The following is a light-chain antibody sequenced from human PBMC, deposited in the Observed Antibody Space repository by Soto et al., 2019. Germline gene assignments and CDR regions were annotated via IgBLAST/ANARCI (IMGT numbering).Light chain of an antibody. Sequence: QSALTQPASVSGSPGQSVTISCTGTSSDVGAYNYVSWYQQHPGKAPKVMIYDVSNRPSGVSNRFSGSKSGNTASLTISGLQAEDEADYYCSSYTRSSTLVFGTGTKLTVL. J-gene: IGLJ1*01. CDR1: SSDVGAYNY. V-gene: IGLV2-14*01. CDR2: DVS. CDR3: SSYTRSSTLV.